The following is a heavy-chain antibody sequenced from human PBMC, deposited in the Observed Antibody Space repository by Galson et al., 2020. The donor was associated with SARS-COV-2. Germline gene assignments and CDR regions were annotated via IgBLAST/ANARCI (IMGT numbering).Heavy chain of an antibody. Sequence: SETLSLTCAVSGGSISSTTFHWGWIRPPQGKGLEWIGSIYSSGHNYSNPSLKSPVTISIDSSKHQCSLNLKSVTAADTALYYCARDSEDVRSDWPYCLDHWGQGILVNVSS. CDR2: IYSSGHN. D-gene: IGHD6-19*01. CDR1: GGSISSTTFH. V-gene: IGHV4-39*07. J-gene: IGHJ4*02. CDR3: ARDSEDVRSDWPYCLDH.